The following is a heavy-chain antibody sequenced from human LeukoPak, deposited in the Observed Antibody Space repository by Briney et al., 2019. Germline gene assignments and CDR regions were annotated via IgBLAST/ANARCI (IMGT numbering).Heavy chain of an antibody. CDR2: ISYDGNNE. CDR3: ARVSNRWYDMDV. V-gene: IGHV3-30-3*01. CDR1: GFTFSSYA. J-gene: IGHJ6*02. Sequence: GRSLRLSCAGSGFTFSSYAIHWVRLAPGKGLEWVALISYDGNNEYYPDSVKGRLTISRDNSKNTVHLQMNSLTTEDTAVYYCARVSNRWYDMDVWGQGTTVTVSS. D-gene: IGHD2-15*01.